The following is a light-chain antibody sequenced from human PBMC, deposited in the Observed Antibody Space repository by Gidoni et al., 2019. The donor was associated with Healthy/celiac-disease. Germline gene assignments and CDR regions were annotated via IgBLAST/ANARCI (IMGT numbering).Light chain of an antibody. J-gene: IGKJ2*01. Sequence: DIQLTQSPSFLSASVGDRVTITCRASQGFSSYLAWYQQKLGKAPKLLIYGAATLQSGVPSRFSGSGSGTEFTLTISSLQPEDFATYYCQQLNSPWTFGQGTKLEIK. CDR2: GAA. V-gene: IGKV1-9*01. CDR1: QGFSSY. CDR3: QQLNSPWT.